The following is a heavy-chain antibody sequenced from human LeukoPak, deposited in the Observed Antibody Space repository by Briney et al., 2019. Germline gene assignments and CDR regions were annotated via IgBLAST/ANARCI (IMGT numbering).Heavy chain of an antibody. CDR3: ARERYGGDSLYFFDY. CDR2: IYYNGST. J-gene: IGHJ4*02. D-gene: IGHD4-23*01. Sequence: SETLSLTCTVSGGSISTYYWSWIRQPPGKGLEWIGYIYYNGSTNFNPSLKSRVTISIDTSKNQFSLKLTSVTAADTAVYYCARERYGGDSLYFFDYWGQGTLVTVPS. CDR1: GGSISTYY. V-gene: IGHV4-59*01.